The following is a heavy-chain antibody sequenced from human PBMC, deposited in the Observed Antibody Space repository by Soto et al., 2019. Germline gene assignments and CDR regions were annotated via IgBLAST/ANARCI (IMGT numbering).Heavy chain of an antibody. CDR3: TRTYYDYVWGSYRHGVYFDY. CDR1: GFTFGDYA. D-gene: IGHD3-16*02. Sequence: GGSLRLSCTASGFTFGDYAMSWFRQAPGKGLELVGFIRSKAYGGTTEYAASVKGRFTISRDDSKSIAYLQMNSLKTEDTAVYYCTRTYYDYVWGSYRHGVYFDYWGQGTLVTVSS. V-gene: IGHV3-49*03. J-gene: IGHJ4*02. CDR2: IRSKAYGGTT.